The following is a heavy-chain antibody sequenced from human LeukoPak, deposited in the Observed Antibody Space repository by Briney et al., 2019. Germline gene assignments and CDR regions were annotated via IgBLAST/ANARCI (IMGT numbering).Heavy chain of an antibody. D-gene: IGHD1-7*01. J-gene: IGHJ4*02. CDR2: ISSSSSYI. CDR3: ARDSFDNWNYQDY. Sequence: GGSLRLSCAASGFTFSSYSMNWVRQAPGKGLEWVSSISSSSSYIYYADSVKGRFTISRDNAKNSLYLHMNSLRAEDTAVYYCARDSFDNWNYQDYWGQGTLVTVSS. CDR1: GFTFSSYS. V-gene: IGHV3-21*01.